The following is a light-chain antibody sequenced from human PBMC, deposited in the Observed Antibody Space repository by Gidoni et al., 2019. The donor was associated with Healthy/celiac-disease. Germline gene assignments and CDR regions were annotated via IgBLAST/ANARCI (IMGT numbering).Light chain of an antibody. CDR1: QRVSSY. CDR3: QQRSNPIT. Sequence: EIVLTQSPAALSSSPGDRATLSCRASQRVSSYLDWYQQKPGQAPRLLIYDASNRATGIPARFSGSWSGTDFTLTISSLEPEDFAVYYCQQRSNPITFGQGTRLEIQ. V-gene: IGKV3-11*01. J-gene: IGKJ5*01. CDR2: DAS.